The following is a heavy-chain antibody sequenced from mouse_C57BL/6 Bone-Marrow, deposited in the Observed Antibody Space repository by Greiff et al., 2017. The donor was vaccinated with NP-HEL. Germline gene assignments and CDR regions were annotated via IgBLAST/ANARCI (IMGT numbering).Heavy chain of an antibody. Sequence: VQLMESGPGLVKPSQSLFLTCSITGFPITSCYYWFWIRQSPGKPLECMGYITHSGETFYNQSLQSPISITRDTSKNHFFLQLTSVTTEDTAMFDWAGDSSGYGDFDYGGQGTTLTVTS. V-gene: IGHV12-3*01. CDR2: ITHSGET. J-gene: IGHJ2*01. CDR3: AGDSSGYGDFDY. CDR1: GFPITSCYY. D-gene: IGHD3-2*02.